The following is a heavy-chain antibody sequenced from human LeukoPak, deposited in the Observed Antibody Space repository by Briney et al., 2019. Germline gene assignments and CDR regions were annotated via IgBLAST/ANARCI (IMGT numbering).Heavy chain of an antibody. V-gene: IGHV3-53*01. D-gene: IGHD2-2*01. CDR3: AREREYCSSTSCYPVVDY. CDR1: GFTVSSNY. J-gene: IGHJ4*02. CDR2: IYSGGST. Sequence: GSLRLSCAASGFTVSSNYMSWVRQAPGKGLEWVSVIYSGGSTYYADSVKGRFTISRDNSKDTPYLQMNSLRAEDTAVYYCAREREYCSSTSCYPVVDYWGQGTLVTVSS.